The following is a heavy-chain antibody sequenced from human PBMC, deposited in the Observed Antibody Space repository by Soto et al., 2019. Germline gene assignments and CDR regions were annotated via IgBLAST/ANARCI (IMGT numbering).Heavy chain of an antibody. CDR2: IWYDGSNK. Sequence: GGSLRLSCAASGFTFSSYGMHWVRQAPGKGLEWVAVIWYDGSNKYYADSVKGRFTISRDNSKNTLYLQMNSLRAEDTAVYYCAREGPVDYGDFYYFDYWGQGTLVTVSS. V-gene: IGHV3-33*01. J-gene: IGHJ4*02. CDR1: GFTFSSYG. CDR3: AREGPVDYGDFYYFDY. D-gene: IGHD4-17*01.